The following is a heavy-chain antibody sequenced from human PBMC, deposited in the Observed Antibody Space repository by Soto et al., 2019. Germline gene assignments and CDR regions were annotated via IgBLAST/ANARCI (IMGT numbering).Heavy chain of an antibody. CDR3: ARVFSDSSSFFDP. J-gene: IGHJ5*02. CDR1: GGSISSGTYY. CDR2: IYYSGST. V-gene: IGHV4-31*03. Sequence: QVQLQESGPGLVKPSQTLSLTCTVSGGSISSGTYYWSWIRQHPGKGLEWIGYIYYSGSTSYNPSLKSRVTISVDTSKNLFSLKLSSVTAADTAVYYCARVFSDSSSFFDPWGQGTLVTVSS. D-gene: IGHD6-13*01.